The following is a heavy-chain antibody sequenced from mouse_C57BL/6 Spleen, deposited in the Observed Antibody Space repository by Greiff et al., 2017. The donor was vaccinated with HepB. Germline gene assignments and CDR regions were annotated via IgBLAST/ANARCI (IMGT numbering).Heavy chain of an antibody. CDR3: TRADYDLYYAMDY. V-gene: IGHV5-9-1*02. J-gene: IGHJ4*01. Sequence: DVHLVESGEGLVKPGGSLKLSCAASGFTFSSYAMSWVRQTPEKRLEWVAYISSGGDYIYYADTVKGRFTISRDNARNTLYLQMSSLKSEDTAMYYCTRADYDLYYAMDYWGQGTSVTVSS. CDR1: GFTFSSYA. D-gene: IGHD2-4*01. CDR2: ISSGGDYI.